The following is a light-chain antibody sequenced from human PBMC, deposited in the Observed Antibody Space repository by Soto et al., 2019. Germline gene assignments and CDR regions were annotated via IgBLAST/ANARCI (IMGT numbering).Light chain of an antibody. CDR3: QQFNNWPHT. J-gene: IGKJ2*01. Sequence: EIVLTQSPATLSVSPGERATLSCRASQSVNQKLGWYQQKPGKAPRLLIYVASYRATGIPARFSGSGSGREYTLTISNLQAEDFAVYYCQQFNNWPHTFGQGTKVDIK. V-gene: IGKV3-15*01. CDR1: QSVNQK. CDR2: VAS.